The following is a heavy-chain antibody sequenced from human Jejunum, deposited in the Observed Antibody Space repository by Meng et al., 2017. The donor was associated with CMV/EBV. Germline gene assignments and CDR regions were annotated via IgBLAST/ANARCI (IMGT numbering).Heavy chain of an antibody. CDR2: ISPTSVYR. D-gene: IGHD3-9*01. CDR3: ARRSCTTMFCESRDAFDV. V-gene: IGHV3-21*06. J-gene: IGHJ3*01. CDR1: RSFG. Sequence: RSFGMNWVGQAPGKGLEWVSSISPTSVYRYYADSLQGRFTISRDNANNSVYLQLNSLRAEDTAVYYCARRSCTTMFCESRDAFDVWGQGTMVTVSS.